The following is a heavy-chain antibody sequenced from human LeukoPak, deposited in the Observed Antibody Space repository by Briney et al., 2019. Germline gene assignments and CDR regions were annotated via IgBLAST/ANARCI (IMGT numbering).Heavy chain of an antibody. CDR2: ISGSGGST. D-gene: IGHD6-19*01. Sequence: GRSLRLSCAASGFTFSSYAMSWVRQAPGKGMEWVSAISGSGGSTYYADSVKGRFTISRDNSKNTLYLQMNSLRAEDTAVYYCAKAPYSSGWYERFDPWGQGTLVTVSS. CDR1: GFTFSSYA. J-gene: IGHJ5*02. CDR3: AKAPYSSGWYERFDP. V-gene: IGHV3-23*01.